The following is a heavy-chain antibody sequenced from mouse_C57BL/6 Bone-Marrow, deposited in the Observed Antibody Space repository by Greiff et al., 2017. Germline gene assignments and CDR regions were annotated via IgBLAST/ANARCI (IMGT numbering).Heavy chain of an antibody. D-gene: IGHD3-2*02. V-gene: IGHV1-50*01. J-gene: IGHJ4*01. CDR2: IDPSDSYT. Sequence: VQLQQPGAELVKPGASVKLSCKASGYTFTSYWMQWVKQRPGQGLEWIGEIDPSDSYTNYNQKFTGKATLTVDTSSSTAYMQLSSLTSEDSAVYYCARPVGSGYPRSAMDYRGQGTSVTVSS. CDR3: ARPVGSGYPRSAMDY. CDR1: GYTFTSYW.